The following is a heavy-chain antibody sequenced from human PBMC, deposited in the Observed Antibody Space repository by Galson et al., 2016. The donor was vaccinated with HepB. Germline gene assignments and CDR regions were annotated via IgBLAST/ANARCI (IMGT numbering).Heavy chain of an antibody. J-gene: IGHJ4*02. Sequence: SLRLSCAASGCTFSTYSMNWVRQAPGKGLEWVSYISSSSSSLYYADSVKGRFTISRDNAKNSLYLQMNSLRDEDSAIYYCARDLTRMVGANGFWGRGTLVSVSS. V-gene: IGHV3-48*02. CDR3: ARDLTRMVGANGF. D-gene: IGHD1-26*01. CDR2: ISSSSSSL. CDR1: GCTFSTYS.